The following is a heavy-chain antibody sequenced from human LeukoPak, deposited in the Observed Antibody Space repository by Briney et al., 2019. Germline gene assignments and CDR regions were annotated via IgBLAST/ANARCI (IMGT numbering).Heavy chain of an antibody. J-gene: IGHJ4*02. D-gene: IGHD6-19*01. CDR1: GGSISSSSYY. CDR2: IYYSGST. CDR3: ARDFGYSSGWLGVYYFDY. Sequence: PSETLSLTCTVSGGSISSSSYYWGWIRQPPGKGLEWIGSIYYSGSTYYNPSLKSRVTISVDTSKNQFSLKLSSVTAADTAVYYCARDFGYSSGWLGVYYFDYWGQGTLVTVSS. V-gene: IGHV4-39*07.